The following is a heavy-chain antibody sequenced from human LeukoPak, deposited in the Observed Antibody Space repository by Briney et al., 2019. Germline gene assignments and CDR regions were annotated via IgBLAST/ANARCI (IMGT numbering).Heavy chain of an antibody. D-gene: IGHD3-10*01. CDR1: GFSFSGKG. J-gene: IGHJ1*01. CDR2: TRSDGTDK. V-gene: IGHV3-30*02. Sequence: QPGGSLRLSCAASGFSFSGKGMHWVRQAPGKGLEWVAFTRSDGTDKYYAETVRGRFTISRDNSENTLYLQMNSLRAEDTAVYYCAKEEDGPRGRYGSGTYGYFQHWGQGTLVTVSS. CDR3: AKEEDGPRGRYGSGTYGYFQH.